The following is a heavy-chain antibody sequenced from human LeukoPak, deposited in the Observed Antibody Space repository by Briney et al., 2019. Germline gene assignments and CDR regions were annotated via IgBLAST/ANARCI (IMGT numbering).Heavy chain of an antibody. V-gene: IGHV3-53*01. J-gene: IGHJ3*02. Sequence: GGSLRLSCAASGFTVSNSYMSWVRQAPGKGLEWVSIIYSGGSTYYADSVKGRFTISRDNSENTLYLQMNSLRAEDTALYYCARTSSYAFDIWGQGTMVTVSS. CDR3: ARTSSYAFDI. CDR1: GFTVSNSY. CDR2: IYSGGST.